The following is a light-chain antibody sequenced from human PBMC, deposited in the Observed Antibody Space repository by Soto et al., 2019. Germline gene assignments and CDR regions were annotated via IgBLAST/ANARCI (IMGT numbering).Light chain of an antibody. CDR1: SSDVGGNKF. CDR3: SSFGGSNDVL. V-gene: IGLV2-8*01. J-gene: IGLJ2*01. CDR2: EVN. Sequence: QSALTQPPSASGSPGQSVTISCTGTSSDVGGNKFVSWYQQHPGKAPRLIIYEVNRRPSGVPDRFSGSKSGNTASLTGSGLQDEDEADYYCSSFGGSNDVLFGGGTKLTVL.